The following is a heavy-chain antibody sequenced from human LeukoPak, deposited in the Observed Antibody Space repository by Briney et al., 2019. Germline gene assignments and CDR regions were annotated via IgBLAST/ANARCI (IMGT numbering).Heavy chain of an antibody. CDR2: ISAYNGNT. J-gene: IGHJ4*02. CDR3: ARNDYGRLFDY. CDR1: GYTFTSYG. Sequence: ASVTVSCKASGYTFTSYGISWVRQAPGQGLEWMGWISAYNGNTNYAQKLRGRVTMTTDTSTSTAYMELRSLRSDDTAVYYCARNDYGRLFDYWGQGTLVTVSS. V-gene: IGHV1-18*01. D-gene: IGHD4-17*01.